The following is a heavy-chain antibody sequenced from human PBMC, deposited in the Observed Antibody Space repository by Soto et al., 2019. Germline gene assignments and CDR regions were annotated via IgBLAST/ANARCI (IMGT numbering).Heavy chain of an antibody. V-gene: IGHV1-46*01. J-gene: IGHJ4*02. CDR2: INPSGGST. CDR1: GYTFTSYY. Sequence: ASVKVSCKASGYTFTSYYMHWVRQAPGQGLEWMGIINPSGGSTSYAQKFQGRVTMTRDTSKNQFSLKLSSVTAADTAVYYCARVEGGDGYRGDYFDYWGQGTLVTVSS. CDR3: ARVEGGDGYRGDYFDY. D-gene: IGHD5-12*01.